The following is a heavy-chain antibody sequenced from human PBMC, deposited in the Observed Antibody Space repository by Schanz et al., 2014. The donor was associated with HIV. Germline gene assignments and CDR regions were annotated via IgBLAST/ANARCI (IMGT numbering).Heavy chain of an antibody. J-gene: IGHJ6*02. CDR2: ISGSGGST. CDR1: GFTFSKAW. CDR3: ARDKGNWNDAGNYYYAMDV. Sequence: EVHLVESGGGSVKPGGSLRISCVVSGFTFSKAWMSWVRQAPGKGLEWVTNISGSGGSTFYADSVKGRFTISRDNSKNTLYLQMDSLRAEDTAVYYCARDKGNWNDAGNYYYAMDVWGQGTTVTVSS. V-gene: IGHV3-23*04. D-gene: IGHD1-20*01.